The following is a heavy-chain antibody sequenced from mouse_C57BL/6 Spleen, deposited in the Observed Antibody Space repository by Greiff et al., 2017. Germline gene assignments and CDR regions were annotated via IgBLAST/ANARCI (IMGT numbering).Heavy chain of an antibody. V-gene: IGHV5-16*01. Sequence: EVKLVESEGGFVQPGSSMKLSCTASGFTFSDYYMAWVRQVPEKGLEWVANINYDGSSTYYLDSLKSRFIISRDNAKNILYLQISSLKSEDTATYYCARGALDYWGQGTTLTVSS. CDR1: GFTFSDYY. J-gene: IGHJ2*01. CDR3: ARGALDY. CDR2: INYDGSST.